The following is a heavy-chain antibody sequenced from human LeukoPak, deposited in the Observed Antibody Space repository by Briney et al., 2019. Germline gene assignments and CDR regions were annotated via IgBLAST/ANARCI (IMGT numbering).Heavy chain of an antibody. CDR3: ARGSRYYYGMDV. V-gene: IGHV3-74*01. J-gene: IGHJ6*02. CDR2: INSDGSST. Sequence: GGSLRLSCAASGFTFSSYWMHWVRHAPGKGLVWVSRINSDGSSTSYADSVKGRFTISRDNAKNTLYLQMNSLRAEDTAVYYCARGSRYYYGMDVWGQGTTVTVSS. D-gene: IGHD6-13*01. CDR1: GFTFSSYW.